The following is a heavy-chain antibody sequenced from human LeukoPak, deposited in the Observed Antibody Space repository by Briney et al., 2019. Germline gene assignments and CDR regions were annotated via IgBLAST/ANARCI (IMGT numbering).Heavy chain of an antibody. V-gene: IGHV4-34*01. CDR3: ASVYDSSGYYPY. CDR1: GGSFSGYY. CDR2: INHSGST. D-gene: IGHD3-22*01. J-gene: IGHJ4*02. Sequence: SETLSLTCAVYGGSFSGYYWSWIRQPPGKGLEWIGEINHSGSTNYNPSLKSRVTISVDTSKNQFFLKLSSVTAADTAVYYCASVYDSSGYYPYWGQGTLVTVSS.